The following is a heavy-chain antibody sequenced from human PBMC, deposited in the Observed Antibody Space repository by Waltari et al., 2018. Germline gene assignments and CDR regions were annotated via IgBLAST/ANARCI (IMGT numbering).Heavy chain of an antibody. Sequence: QVQLQESGPGLVKPSETLSLTCAVSGYSISSGYYWVWIRQPPGKGLEWMGSLHHSGRTHYKPSLRSRVTISVDTSKNQFSLKLSSVTAADTAVHYCARAVRCSGGSCESHYMDVWGKGTTVTVSS. CDR1: GYSISSGYY. J-gene: IGHJ6*03. D-gene: IGHD2-15*01. CDR3: ARAVRCSGGSCESHYMDV. CDR2: LHHSGRT. V-gene: IGHV4-38-2*01.